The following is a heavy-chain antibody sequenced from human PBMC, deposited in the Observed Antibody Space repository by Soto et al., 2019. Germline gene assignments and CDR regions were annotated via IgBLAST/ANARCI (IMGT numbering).Heavy chain of an antibody. J-gene: IGHJ3*02. CDR1: GGTFSSYA. Sequence: QVQLVQSGAEVKKPGSSVKVSCKASGGTFSSYAISWVRQAPGQGLEWMGGIIPIFGTANYAQKFQGRVTITADKSTSTAYMEQSSLRSEDTAVYYRASRKQFIDASHISRQGTMVTVSS. CDR2: IIPIFGTA. V-gene: IGHV1-69*06. D-gene: IGHD4-4*01. CDR3: ASRKQFIDASHI.